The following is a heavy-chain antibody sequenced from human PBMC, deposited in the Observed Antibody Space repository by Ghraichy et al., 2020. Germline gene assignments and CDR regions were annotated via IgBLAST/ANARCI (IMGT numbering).Heavy chain of an antibody. Sequence: GGSLRLSCAASGFSLSNYWMHWVRQAPGKGLVWVSRVKTDGSNTIYADSVKGRFTISRDNAKNTLYLQMNSLRAEDTALYYCAREYCRGGRCFFGTGGSHFDYWGQGTLVTVSS. CDR1: GFSLSNYW. CDR3: AREYCRGGRCFFGTGGSHFDY. CDR2: VKTDGSNT. D-gene: IGHD2-15*01. V-gene: IGHV3-74*01. J-gene: IGHJ4*02.